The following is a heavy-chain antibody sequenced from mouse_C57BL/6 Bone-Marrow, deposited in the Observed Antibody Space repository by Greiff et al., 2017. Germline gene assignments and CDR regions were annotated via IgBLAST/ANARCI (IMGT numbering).Heavy chain of an antibody. J-gene: IGHJ2*01. D-gene: IGHD2-2*01. V-gene: IGHV1-9*01. CDR1: GYTFTGYW. CDR2: ILPGNGST. CDR3: AREGLRRDFDY. Sequence: VQRVESGAELMKPGASVKLSCKATGYTFTGYWIEWVKQRPGHGLEWIGEILPGNGSTNYNEKFKGKATFTADTSSNTAYMQLSSLTTEDSAIYYCAREGLRRDFDYWGQGTTLTVSS.